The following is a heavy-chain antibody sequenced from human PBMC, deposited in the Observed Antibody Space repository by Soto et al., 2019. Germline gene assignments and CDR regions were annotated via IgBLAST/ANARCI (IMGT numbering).Heavy chain of an antibody. CDR1: GFTFSSYV. CDR3: PKDTMLEILLGPNYYYYDMAV. D-gene: IGHD3-10*01. J-gene: IGHJ6*02. V-gene: IGHV3-30*18. CDR2: ISYDGSNK. Sequence: GVSLRFSCAASGFTFSSYVMHWVRQAPGNGLEWVAVISYDGSNKYYADSVKGRFTISRDNSKNTLYLQINSLRAEATAVFFYPKDTMLEILLGPNYYYYDMAVWGHETT.